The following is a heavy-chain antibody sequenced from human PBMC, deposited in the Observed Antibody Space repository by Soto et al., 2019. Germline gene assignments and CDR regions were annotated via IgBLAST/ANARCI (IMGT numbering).Heavy chain of an antibody. Sequence: QIQLVQSGAVVKKPGASVKVPCKASGYTFSSYGISWVRQAPGQGLDRVGWISAYSDSTKSGQNLQGRVTMSTDTAPRTAYMELRSLRSDATAVYSCARDRVYYYDVIGNYYYHYGRIVWGQGNRVTGSS. CDR3: ARDRVYYYDVIGNYYYHYGRIV. V-gene: IGHV1-18*04. CDR1: GYTFSSYG. J-gene: IGHJ6*02. D-gene: IGHD3-22*01. CDR2: ISAYSDST.